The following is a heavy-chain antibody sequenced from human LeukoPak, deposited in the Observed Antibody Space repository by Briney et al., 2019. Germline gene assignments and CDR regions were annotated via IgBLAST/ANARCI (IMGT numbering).Heavy chain of an antibody. V-gene: IGHV4-38-2*02. J-gene: IGHJ4*02. CDR2: IYYSGST. Sequence: SETLSLTCTVSGYSISSGYYWGWIRQPPGKGLEWIGYIYYSGSTNYNPSLKSRVTISVDTSKNQFSLKLSSVTAADTAVYYCAGETGIAARIYDYWGQGTLVTVSS. D-gene: IGHD6-6*01. CDR3: AGETGIAARIYDY. CDR1: GYSISSGYY.